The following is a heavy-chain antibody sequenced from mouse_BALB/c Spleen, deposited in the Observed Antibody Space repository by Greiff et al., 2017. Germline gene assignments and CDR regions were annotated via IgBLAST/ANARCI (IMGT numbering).Heavy chain of an antibody. CDR2: IYPGDGDT. CDR1: GYAFSSYW. V-gene: IGHV1-80*01. D-gene: IGHD1-1*02. CDR3: AREGGNYFDY. Sequence: QVQLQQSGAELVRPGSSVKISCKASGYAFSSYWMNWVKQRPGQGLEWIGQIYPGDGDTNYNGKFKGKATLTADKSSSTAYMQLSSLTSEDSAVYFCAREGGNYFDYWGQGTTLTVSS. J-gene: IGHJ2*01.